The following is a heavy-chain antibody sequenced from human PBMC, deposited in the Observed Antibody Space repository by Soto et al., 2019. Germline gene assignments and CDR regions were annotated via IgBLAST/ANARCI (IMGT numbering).Heavy chain of an antibody. V-gene: IGHV1-8*01. CDR2: MNPNSGNT. CDR3: ARRVTTSYAFDI. CDR1: GYTFTSYD. D-gene: IGHD4-17*01. J-gene: IGHJ3*02. Sequence: QVQLLQSGAEVKNPGASVKVSCKASGYTFTSYDINCVRQATGQGLEWMGWMNPNSGNTGYAQKFQGRVTMTRNTSIRTAYMELSSLRSEDTAVYYCARRVTTSYAFDIWGQGTMVTVSS.